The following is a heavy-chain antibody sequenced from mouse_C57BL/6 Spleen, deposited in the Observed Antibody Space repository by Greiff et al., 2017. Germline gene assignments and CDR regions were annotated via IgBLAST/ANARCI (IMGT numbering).Heavy chain of an antibody. J-gene: IGHJ3*01. CDR1: GFSLTSYG. Sequence: VKLMESGPGLVAPSQCLSITCTVSGFSLTSYGVSWVRQPPGQGLEWLGVIWGDGSTNYHSALISRLSNSKDNSKSQVFLKLNRLQTDDTATYYCAELGAYWGQGTLVTVSA. V-gene: IGHV2-3*01. CDR2: IWGDGST. CDR3: AELGAY.